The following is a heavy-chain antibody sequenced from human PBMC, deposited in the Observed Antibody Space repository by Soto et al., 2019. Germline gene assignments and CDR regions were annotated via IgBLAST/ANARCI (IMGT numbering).Heavy chain of an antibody. CDR1: GYTFTSYY. V-gene: IGHV1-46*01. D-gene: IGHD2-15*01. Sequence: GASVKVSCKASGYTFTSYYMHWVRQAPGQGLEWMGIINPSGGSTSYAQKFQGRITMTRDTSTSTVYMDLSGLRSEDTAVYYCARERSVPTHVAATGYWGQGTLVTVSS. J-gene: IGHJ4*02. CDR2: INPSGGST. CDR3: ARERSVPTHVAATGY.